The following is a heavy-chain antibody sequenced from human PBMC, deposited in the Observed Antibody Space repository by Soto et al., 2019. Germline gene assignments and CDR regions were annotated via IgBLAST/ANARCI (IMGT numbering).Heavy chain of an antibody. J-gene: IGHJ4*02. CDR2: LYYSGST. Sequence: QVQLQQSGPGLVKPSQTLSLTCTVSGGSISSGGYYGSWIRQHPGKGLEWIGYLYYSGSTYYNPSLKSRVTISVDTSKNECALKLSSVTAADTDVYYCASARPIVVVPAAYFDYWGQGTLVTVSS. CDR1: GGSISSGGYY. CDR3: ASARPIVVVPAAYFDY. V-gene: IGHV4-31*03. D-gene: IGHD2-2*01.